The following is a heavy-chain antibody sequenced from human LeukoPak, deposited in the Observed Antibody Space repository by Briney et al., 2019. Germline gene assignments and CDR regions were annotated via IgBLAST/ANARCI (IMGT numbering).Heavy chain of an antibody. Sequence: ASVKVSCKASGYTFTGYFMHWVRQAPGQRLEWMGWINPNSGGTNCAQKFQGRVTMTRDTSISTAYMELSRLRSDDTAVYYCARGLRWLQFSSDAFDIWGQGTMVTVSS. CDR2: INPNSGGT. D-gene: IGHD5-24*01. J-gene: IGHJ3*02. CDR1: GYTFTGYF. V-gene: IGHV1-2*02. CDR3: ARGLRWLQFSSDAFDI.